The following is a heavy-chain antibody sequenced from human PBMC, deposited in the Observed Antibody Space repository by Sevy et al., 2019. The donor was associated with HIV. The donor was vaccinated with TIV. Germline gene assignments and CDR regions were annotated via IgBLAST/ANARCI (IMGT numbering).Heavy chain of an antibody. CDR2: ISNDGSNK. J-gene: IGHJ4*02. CDR1: GFTFSNIA. CDR3: ARGSHLITFGGLIVVDGIDY. D-gene: IGHD3-16*02. Sequence: RGSLRLSCAASGFTFSNIAIHWVRQAPGKGLEWVSVISNDGSNKDYADSVKGRFTVSRDNSKNTLFLQLNSLRAEDTAVYYCARGSHLITFGGLIVVDGIDYWGQGTLVTVSS. V-gene: IGHV3-30-3*01.